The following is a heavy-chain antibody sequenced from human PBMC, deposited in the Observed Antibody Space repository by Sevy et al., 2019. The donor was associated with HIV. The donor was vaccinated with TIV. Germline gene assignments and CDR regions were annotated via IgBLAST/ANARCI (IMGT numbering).Heavy chain of an antibody. Sequence: GGSLRLSCAASRFIFNDYGMHWVRQAPGKGLEWVAFIQYDGNDKYYADSMRGRFTISRDNSKNMLFLQMNSLRSEDTAMYYCAKNTAAAGVGGFDYWGQGTLVTVSS. CDR1: RFIFNDYG. V-gene: IGHV3-30*02. CDR3: AKNTAAAGVGGFDY. J-gene: IGHJ4*02. CDR2: IQYDGNDK. D-gene: IGHD6-13*01.